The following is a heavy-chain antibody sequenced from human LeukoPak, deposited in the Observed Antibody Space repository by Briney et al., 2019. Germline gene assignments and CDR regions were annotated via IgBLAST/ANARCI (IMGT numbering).Heavy chain of an antibody. D-gene: IGHD2-15*01. J-gene: IGHJ4*02. V-gene: IGHV3-7*01. Sequence: PGGSLRLSCAASGFTFSSYWMSWVRQAPGKGLEWVANIKQDGSEKYYVDSVKGQFTISRDNAKNSLYLQMNSLRAEDTAVYYCARGLVYCSGGSCYFDYWGQGTLVTVSS. CDR2: IKQDGSEK. CDR3: ARGLVYCSGGSCYFDY. CDR1: GFTFSSYW.